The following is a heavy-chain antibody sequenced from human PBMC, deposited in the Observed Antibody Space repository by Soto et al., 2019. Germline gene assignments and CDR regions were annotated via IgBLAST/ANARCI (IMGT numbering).Heavy chain of an antibody. Sequence: PGESLKISCKGSGYSFTSYWIGWVRQMPGKGLEWMGIIYPGDSDTRYIPSFQGQVTISADKSISTAYLQWSSLKASDTAMYYCARQSRQLYYYYGMDVWGQGTTVTVSS. J-gene: IGHJ6*02. CDR2: IYPGDSDT. D-gene: IGHD6-13*01. CDR3: ARQSRQLYYYYGMDV. CDR1: GYSFTSYW. V-gene: IGHV5-51*01.